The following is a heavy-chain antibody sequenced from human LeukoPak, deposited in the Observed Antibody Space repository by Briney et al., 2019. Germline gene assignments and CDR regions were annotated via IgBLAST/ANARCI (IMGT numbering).Heavy chain of an antibody. Sequence: SQTLSLTCTVSGGSISSGGYYWSWIRQPPGKGLEWIGYIYHSGSTYYNPSLKSRVTISVDRSKNQFSLKLSSVTAADTAVYYCRSGSRAFDIWGQGTMVTVSS. D-gene: IGHD3-10*01. CDR3: RSGSRAFDI. CDR2: IYHSGST. J-gene: IGHJ3*02. CDR1: GGSISSGGYY. V-gene: IGHV4-30-2*01.